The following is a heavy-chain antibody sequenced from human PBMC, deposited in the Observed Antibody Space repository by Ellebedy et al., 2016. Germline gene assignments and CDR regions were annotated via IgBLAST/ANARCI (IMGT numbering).Heavy chain of an antibody. J-gene: IGHJ5*02. CDR1: GFTFSVSP. Sequence: GGSLRLSCAASGFTFSVSPMHWVRQASGKGLEWVGRIRTKTNNFATAYAASVKGRFTISSDDSINTVYLQMNSLKTEDTAVYYCTRRDVDYAYTWGQGTLVTVSS. CDR3: TRRDVDYAYT. CDR2: IRTKTNNFAT. V-gene: IGHV3-73*01. D-gene: IGHD4-17*01.